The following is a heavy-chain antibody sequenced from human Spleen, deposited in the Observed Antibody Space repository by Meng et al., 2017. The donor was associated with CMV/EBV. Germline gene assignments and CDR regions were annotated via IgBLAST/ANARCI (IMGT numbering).Heavy chain of an antibody. CDR3: TRGRDTTVPDY. D-gene: IGHD4-17*01. J-gene: IGHJ4*02. CDR2: IFPSGST. V-gene: IGHV4-31*03. Sequence: FTVTVVCMGRGGYYWPWSRQYPGKGLEWIGYIFPSGSTFYNPSLKRRLTLSVDTSKNQSSLRLSSVTAADTAVYYGTRGRDTTVPDYWGPGILVTVSS. CDR1: VVCMGRGGYY.